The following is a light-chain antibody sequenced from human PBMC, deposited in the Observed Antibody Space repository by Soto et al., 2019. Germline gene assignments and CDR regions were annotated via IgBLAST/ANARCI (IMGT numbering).Light chain of an antibody. V-gene: IGKV3-20*01. CDR1: QSVSSNH. J-gene: IGKJ5*01. CDR3: QQHFIRPFT. CDR2: GGS. Sequence: GFSHSPCTLSLSTGERATLYCRASQSVSSNHLAWYQQKPGQAPRLLIYGGSSRATGIPVRFSGSGSEPDTSLTITILEHEIVTMYYCQQHFIRPFTFGQGTRLEIK.